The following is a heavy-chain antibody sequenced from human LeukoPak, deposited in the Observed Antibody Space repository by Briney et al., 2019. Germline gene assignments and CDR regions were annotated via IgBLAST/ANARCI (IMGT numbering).Heavy chain of an antibody. J-gene: IGHJ5*02. CDR2: IYYSGST. V-gene: IGHV4-39*07. CDR1: GGSISSSSYY. CDR3: ARDLVRRVFDP. D-gene: IGHD1-1*01. Sequence: SETLPLTCTVSGGSISSSSYYWGWIRQPPGKGLEWIGSIYYSGSTYYNPSLKSRVTISVDTSKNQFSLKLSSVTAADTAVYYCARDLVRRVFDPWGQGTLVTVSS.